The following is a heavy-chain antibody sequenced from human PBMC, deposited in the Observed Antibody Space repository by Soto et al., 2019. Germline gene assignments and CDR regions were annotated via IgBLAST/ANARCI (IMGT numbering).Heavy chain of an antibody. CDR2: IWYDGSNK. Sequence: QVQLVESGGGVVQPGRSLRLSCAASGFTFSSYGMHWVRQAPGKGLEWVAVIWYDGSNKYYADSVKGRFTISRDNSKNTLYLKMNSLRAEDTAVYYCARGYYDSSGYFDYWGQGTLVTVSS. J-gene: IGHJ4*02. V-gene: IGHV3-33*01. CDR3: ARGYYDSSGYFDY. D-gene: IGHD3-22*01. CDR1: GFTFSSYG.